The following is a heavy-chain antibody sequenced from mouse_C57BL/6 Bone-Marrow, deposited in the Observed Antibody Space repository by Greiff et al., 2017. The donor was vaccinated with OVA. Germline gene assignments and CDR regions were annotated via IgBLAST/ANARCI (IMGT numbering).Heavy chain of an antibody. CDR1: GFTFSSYG. Sequence: EVKLVESGGDLVKPGGSLKLSCAASGFTFSSYGMSWVRQTPDKRLEWVATISSGGSYTYYPDSVKGRFTISRDNAKNTLYLKMSSLKSEDTAMYYCARPYYYGSRFAYWGQGTLVTVSA. CDR3: ARPYYYGSRFAY. D-gene: IGHD1-1*01. V-gene: IGHV5-6*01. J-gene: IGHJ3*01. CDR2: ISSGGSYT.